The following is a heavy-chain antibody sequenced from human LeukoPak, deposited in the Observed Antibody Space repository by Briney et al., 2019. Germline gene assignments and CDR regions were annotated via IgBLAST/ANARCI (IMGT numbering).Heavy chain of an antibody. CDR3: ARLTSSWFDP. J-gene: IGHJ5*02. D-gene: IGHD6-6*01. CDR1: GGSMSPYH. V-gene: IGHV4-59*08. CDR2: IYYSGST. Sequence: PSETLSLTCTVSGGSMSPYHWGWIRQPPGKGLEWTGYIYYSGSTNYNPSLTSRVTISVDTSKNQFSLKLSSVTAADTAVYYCARLTSSWFDPWGQGTLVTVSS.